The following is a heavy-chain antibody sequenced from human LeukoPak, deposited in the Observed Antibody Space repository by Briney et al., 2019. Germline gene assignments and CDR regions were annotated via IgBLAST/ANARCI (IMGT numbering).Heavy chain of an antibody. D-gene: IGHD3-16*01. Sequence: SETLSLTCAVYGGSFSGYYWSWIRQPPGKGLEWIGEINHRGSTNYNPSLKSRVTISVDKSKNQFSLKLSSVTAADTAVYYCARGRLGDYWGQGTLVTVSS. CDR2: INHRGST. J-gene: IGHJ4*02. CDR1: GGSFSGYY. CDR3: ARGRLGDY. V-gene: IGHV4-34*01.